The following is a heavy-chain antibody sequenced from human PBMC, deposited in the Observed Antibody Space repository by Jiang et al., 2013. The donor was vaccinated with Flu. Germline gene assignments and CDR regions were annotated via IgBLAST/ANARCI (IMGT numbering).Heavy chain of an antibody. CDR1: GDIFSIYY. D-gene: IGHD2-8*01. J-gene: IGHJ4*02. CDR3: ARGAEIVHSARGPREH. V-gene: IGHV1-46*01. CDR2: INPSGGST. Sequence: GAEVKKPGASVKVSCKASGDIFSIYYMVWVRQAPGQGLEWMGKINPSGGSTTYAQQFQGRVTMTSDTSTSTVYMELRSLGFEDTAVYYCARGAEIVHSARGPREHWGQGTLVTVSS.